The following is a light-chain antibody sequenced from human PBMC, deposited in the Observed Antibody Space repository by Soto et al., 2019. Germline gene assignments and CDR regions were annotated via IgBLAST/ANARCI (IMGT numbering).Light chain of an antibody. J-gene: IGKJ4*01. V-gene: IGKV3-15*01. CDR2: GAS. Sequence: EIVMTQSPATLSLSPGERASLSCRASQSVYSRLAWYQQKPGQAPRLLIYGASSRATGLPARFSGSGSGTDFTLTISSLQSEDFAVYYCQQYNIWPLTFGGGTKVEIK. CDR3: QQYNIWPLT. CDR1: QSVYSR.